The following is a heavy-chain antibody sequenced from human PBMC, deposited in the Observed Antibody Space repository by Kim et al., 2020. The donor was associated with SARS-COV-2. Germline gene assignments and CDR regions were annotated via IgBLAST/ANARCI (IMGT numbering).Heavy chain of an antibody. CDR2: ISAYNGNT. V-gene: IGHV1-18*01. D-gene: IGHD6-13*01. Sequence: ASVKVSCKASGYTFTSYGISWVRQAPGQGLEWMGWISAYNGNTNYAQKLQGRVTMTTDTSTSTPYMELRSLRSDDTAVYYCARALSEVAADGNTAIYYYYYGLDVWGQGTTVTVSA. J-gene: IGHJ6*01. CDR1: GYTFTSYG. CDR3: ARALSEVAADGNTAIYYYYYGLDV.